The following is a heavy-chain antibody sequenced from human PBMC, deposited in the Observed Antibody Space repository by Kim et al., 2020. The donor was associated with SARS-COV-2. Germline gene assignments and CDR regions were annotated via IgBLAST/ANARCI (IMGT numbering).Heavy chain of an antibody. Sequence: SETLSLTCAVYGGSFSGYYWSWIRQPPGKGLEWIGEINHSGSTNYNPSLKSRVTISVDTSKNQFSLKLSSVTAADTAVYYCARIWSGSFDYWGQGTLVTV. CDR3: ARIWSGSFDY. D-gene: IGHD1-26*01. CDR1: GGSFSGYY. V-gene: IGHV4-34*01. CDR2: INHSGST. J-gene: IGHJ4*02.